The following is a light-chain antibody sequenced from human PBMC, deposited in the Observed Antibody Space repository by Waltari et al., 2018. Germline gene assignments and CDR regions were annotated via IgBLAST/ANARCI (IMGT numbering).Light chain of an antibody. CDR3: QSYDSSLSGVL. J-gene: IGLJ2*01. CDR2: GNN. V-gene: IGLV1-40*01. CDR1: SSNIGAGYD. Sequence: QSVLTQPPSVSGAPGQRITISCTGTSSNIGAGYDVHWYLQLPGTAPKLLILGNNNRPSRVPDRFSASKSDTSASLAITGLQAEDEADYYCQSYDSSLSGVLFGGGTKLTVL.